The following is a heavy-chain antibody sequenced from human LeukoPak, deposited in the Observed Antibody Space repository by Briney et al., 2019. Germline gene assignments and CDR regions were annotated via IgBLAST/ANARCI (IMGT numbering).Heavy chain of an antibody. J-gene: IGHJ4*02. D-gene: IGHD3-10*01. CDR2: IYYSGST. V-gene: IGHV4-59*08. CDR3: ARVRGLGVVSPYFDY. Sequence: SSETLSLTCTVSGGSISSYFWSWIRQPPGKGLEWIGFIYYSGSTNYNPSLKSRVTISLDTSKTQFSLKLSSVTAADTAVYYCARVRGLGVVSPYFDYWGQGTLVTVSS. CDR1: GGSISSYF.